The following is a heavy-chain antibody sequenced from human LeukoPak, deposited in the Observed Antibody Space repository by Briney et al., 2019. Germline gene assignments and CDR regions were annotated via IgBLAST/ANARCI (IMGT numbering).Heavy chain of an antibody. J-gene: IGHJ4*02. CDR2: IYTSGST. Sequence: PSETLSLTCTVSGGSISSYYWSWVRQPAGKGLEWIGRIYTSGSTNYNPSLKSRVTMSVDTSKNQFSLKLSSVTAADTAVYYCAGYYSNYGPVDYWGQGTLVTVSS. D-gene: IGHD4-11*01. CDR3: AGYYSNYGPVDY. CDR1: GGSISSYY. V-gene: IGHV4-4*07.